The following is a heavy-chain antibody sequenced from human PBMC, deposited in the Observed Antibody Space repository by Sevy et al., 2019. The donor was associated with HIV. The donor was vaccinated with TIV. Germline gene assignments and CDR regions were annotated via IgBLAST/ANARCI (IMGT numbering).Heavy chain of an antibody. J-gene: IGHJ3*02. CDR1: GFSLINYA. CDR2: MTFDGSNQ. V-gene: IGHV3-33*03. Sequence: GSLRLSCKATGFSLINYAIHWVRQAPGKGLEWVAVMTFDGSNQYDADSVKGRFTISRDTSTNTVYLQMNSLRADDTALYSCAKVLNSQINTDDTFDIWGLGTMVTVSS. CDR3: AKVLNSQINTDDTFDI. D-gene: IGHD3-9*01.